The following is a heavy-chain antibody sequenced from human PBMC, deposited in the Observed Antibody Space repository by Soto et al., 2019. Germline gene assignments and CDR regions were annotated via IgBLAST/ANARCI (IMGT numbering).Heavy chain of an antibody. CDR3: ARGGDAYDEAYY. Sequence: GGSLRLSCAASGFTFSNYWMTWVRQAPGKGLQWVANINPDGSDKYYADSVKGRFAISRDNAKNSLYLQINSLRAEDTAVFYCARGGDAYDEAYYWGQGTLVTLSS. CDR1: GFTFSNYW. V-gene: IGHV3-7*05. J-gene: IGHJ4*02. D-gene: IGHD5-12*01. CDR2: INPDGSDK.